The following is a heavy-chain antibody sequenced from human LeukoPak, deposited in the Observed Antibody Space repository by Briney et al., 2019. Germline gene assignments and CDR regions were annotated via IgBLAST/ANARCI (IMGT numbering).Heavy chain of an antibody. CDR1: GFTFSNFE. Sequence: GGSLRLSCAASGFTFSNFEMNWVRQAPGKGLEWVSFITTSGSTTYYADSVKGRFTISRDNAKNSLYLQMNSLRAEDTAVYYCARGNYGSGSYYNYWGQGTLVTVSS. J-gene: IGHJ4*02. CDR2: ITTSGSTT. D-gene: IGHD3-10*01. CDR3: ARGNYGSGSYYNY. V-gene: IGHV3-48*03.